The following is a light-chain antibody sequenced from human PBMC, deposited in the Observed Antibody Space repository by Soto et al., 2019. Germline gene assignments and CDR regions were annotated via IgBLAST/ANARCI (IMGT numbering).Light chain of an antibody. CDR1: QSISSW. V-gene: IGKV1-5*01. CDR3: QHYNSYGT. J-gene: IGKJ1*01. CDR2: DAS. Sequence: DIQMTQSPSTLSASVGDRVTITCRASQSISSWLAWYQQKPGKAPKLLIYDASSLESGVPSRFSGSGSGTEFTLTISSLQPDDFATYYCQHYNSYGTFGQGSMA.